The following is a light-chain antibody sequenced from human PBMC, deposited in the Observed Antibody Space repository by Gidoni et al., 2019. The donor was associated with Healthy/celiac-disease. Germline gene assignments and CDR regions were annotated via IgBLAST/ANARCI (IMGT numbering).Light chain of an antibody. CDR1: QSVSSSY. V-gene: IGKV3-20*01. CDR2: GAS. J-gene: IGKJ4*01. Sequence: EIVLTQSTGTLSLSPGERATLSCRASQSVSSSYLAWYQQKPGQAPRLLIYGASSRATGIPDRFSGSGSGTDFTLTISRLEPEDFAVYYCQQYSSSPPTFGGXTKVEIK. CDR3: QQYSSSPPT.